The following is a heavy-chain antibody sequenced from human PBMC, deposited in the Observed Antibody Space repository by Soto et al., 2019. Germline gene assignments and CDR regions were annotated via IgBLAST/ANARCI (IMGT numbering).Heavy chain of an antibody. CDR1: GFTISYYS. D-gene: IGHD3-9*01. CDR3: ARDRYDILTGYHYPRYYYGMDV. V-gene: IGHV3-48*02. J-gene: IGHJ6*02. CDR2: ITSSSVSI. Sequence: GGSLRLSCAGSGFTISYYSMSWVRQAPGRGLEWVSFITSSSVSIYYADSVKGRFTISRDNAKNSLYLQMNSLRDEDTAVYYCARDRYDILTGYHYPRYYYGMDVWGQGTTVTVSS.